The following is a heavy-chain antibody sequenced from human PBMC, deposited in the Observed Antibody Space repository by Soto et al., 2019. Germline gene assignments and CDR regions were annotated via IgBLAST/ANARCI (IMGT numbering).Heavy chain of an antibody. D-gene: IGHD3-3*01. Sequence: GGSLRLSCAASGFTFSSYAMHWVRQAPGKGLEWVAVISYDGSNKYYADSVKGRFTISRDNSKNTPYLQMNSLRAEDTAVYYCARDLGRVLRFLEWLPYYGMDVWGQGTTVTVSS. J-gene: IGHJ6*02. CDR2: ISYDGSNK. CDR1: GFTFSSYA. V-gene: IGHV3-30-3*01. CDR3: ARDLGRVLRFLEWLPYYGMDV.